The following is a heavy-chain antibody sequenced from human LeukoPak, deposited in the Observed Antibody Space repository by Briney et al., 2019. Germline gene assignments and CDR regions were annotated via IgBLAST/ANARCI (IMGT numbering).Heavy chain of an antibody. V-gene: IGHV3-11*01. D-gene: IGHD2/OR15-2a*01. J-gene: IGHJ4*02. CDR3: ARDNRGFDY. Sequence: PGGSLRLSCAASGFIFSDYNMTWIRQAPGRGLEWVSFISSSGRIIYYTDSVKGRFTISRDIAKNSLNLQMNSLIAEDTAVYYCARDNRGFDYWGQGTLVTVSS. CDR1: GFIFSDYN. CDR2: ISSSGRII.